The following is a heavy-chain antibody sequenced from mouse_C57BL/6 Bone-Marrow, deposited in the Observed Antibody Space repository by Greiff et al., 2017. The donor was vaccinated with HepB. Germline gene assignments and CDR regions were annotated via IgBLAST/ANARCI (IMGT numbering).Heavy chain of an antibody. CDR3: ARSSYYGSSYEYYFDY. V-gene: IGHV1-80*01. D-gene: IGHD1-1*01. J-gene: IGHJ2*01. CDR1: GYAFSSYW. CDR2: IYPGDGDT. Sequence: VQLQQSGAELVKPGASVKISCKASGYAFSSYWMNWVKQRPGKGLEWIGQIYPGDGDTNYNGKFKGKATLTADKSSSTAYMQLSSLTSEDSAVYFCARSSYYGSSYEYYFDYWGQGTTLTVSS.